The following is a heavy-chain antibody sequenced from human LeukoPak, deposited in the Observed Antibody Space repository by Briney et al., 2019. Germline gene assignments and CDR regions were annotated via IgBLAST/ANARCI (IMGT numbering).Heavy chain of an antibody. CDR2: ISGSGGST. Sequence: PRGSLRLSCAASGFTFSSYAMSWVRQAPGKGLEWVSAISGSGGSTYYADSVKGRFTISRDNSKNTLYLQMNSLRAEDTAVYYCAKLSGGWYLRTYYFDYWGQGTLVTVSS. CDR3: AKLSGGWYLRTYYFDY. J-gene: IGHJ4*02. V-gene: IGHV3-23*01. CDR1: GFTFSSYA. D-gene: IGHD6-19*01.